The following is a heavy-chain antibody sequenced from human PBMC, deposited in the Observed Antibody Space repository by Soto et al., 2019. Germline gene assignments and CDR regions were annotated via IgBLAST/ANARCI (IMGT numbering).Heavy chain of an antibody. CDR2: IYYSGST. D-gene: IGHD6-19*01. V-gene: IGHV4-59*01. CDR3: ARVNSGWYPPYYYYGMDV. Sequence: PSETLSLTCTVSGGSISSYYWSWIRQPPGKGLEWIGYIYYSGSTNYNPSLKSRVTISVDTSKNQFSLRLSSVTAADTAVYYCARVNSGWYPPYYYYGMDVWGQGTTVTVSS. J-gene: IGHJ6*02. CDR1: GGSISSYY.